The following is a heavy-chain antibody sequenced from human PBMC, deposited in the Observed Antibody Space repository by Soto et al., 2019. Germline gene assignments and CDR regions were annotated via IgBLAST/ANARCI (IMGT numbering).Heavy chain of an antibody. J-gene: IGHJ4*02. CDR3: AAFLLGPTEGFDY. D-gene: IGHD1-26*01. V-gene: IGHV3-30*03. Sequence: QVQLVESGGGVVQPGRSLRLSCAASGFTFNSYGMHWVRQAPGKGLEWVAVISFDGSSQNYADSVKGRFTVSRDNSKNTVYLQVNSLRAEDTAVYYCAAFLLGPTEGFDYWGQGTLVTVSS. CDR1: GFTFNSYG. CDR2: ISFDGSSQ.